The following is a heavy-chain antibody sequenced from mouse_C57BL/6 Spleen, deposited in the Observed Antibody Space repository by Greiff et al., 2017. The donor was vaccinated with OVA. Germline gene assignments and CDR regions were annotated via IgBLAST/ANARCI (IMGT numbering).Heavy chain of an antibody. J-gene: IGHJ3*01. V-gene: IGHV1-64*01. CDR3: ARSGGYLFAD. CDR2: IHPNCGST. D-gene: IGHD2-2*01. CDR1: GYTFTSYW. Sequence: VQLQQPGAELVKPGASVKLSCKASGYTFTSYWLHWVKQRPGQGLEWIGMIHPNCGSTNYNEKFKSKATLTVDKSSSTAYMKLSSLTSEDAAVYYCARSGGYLFADWGQGTLVTVSA.